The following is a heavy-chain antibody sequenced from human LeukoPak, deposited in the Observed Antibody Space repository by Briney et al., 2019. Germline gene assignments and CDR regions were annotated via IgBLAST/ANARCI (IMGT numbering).Heavy chain of an antibody. CDR1: GGSFSGYY. J-gene: IGHJ4*02. Sequence: PSETLSLTCAVYGGSFSGYYWSWIRQPPGKGLEWIGEINHSGSTNYNPSLKSRVTISVDTSKNQFSLKLSSVTAADTAVYYCARQLTGYSSGWYYFYYWGQGTLVTVSS. CDR2: INHSGST. D-gene: IGHD6-19*01. V-gene: IGHV4-34*01. CDR3: ARQLTGYSSGWYYFYY.